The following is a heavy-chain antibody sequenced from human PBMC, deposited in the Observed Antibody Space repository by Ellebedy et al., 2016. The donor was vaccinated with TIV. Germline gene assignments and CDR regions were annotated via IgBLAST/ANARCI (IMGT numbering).Heavy chain of an antibody. J-gene: IGHJ6*02. D-gene: IGHD2-2*01. CDR1: GGTFSSYA. CDR3: SIVVVPAARPSGYYYYGMDV. V-gene: IGHV1-69*13. CDR2: IIPIFGTA. Sequence: SVKVSXKASGGTFSSYAISWVRQAPGQGLEWMGGIIPIFGTANYAQKFQGRVTITADESTSTAYMELSSLRSEDTAVYYCSIVVVPAARPSGYYYYGMDVWGQGTTVTVSS.